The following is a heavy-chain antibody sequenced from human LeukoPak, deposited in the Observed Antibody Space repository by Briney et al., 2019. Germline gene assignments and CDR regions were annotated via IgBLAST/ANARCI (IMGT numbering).Heavy chain of an antibody. D-gene: IGHD3-16*01. V-gene: IGHV4-31*03. CDR3: ARGPTYYFDY. CDR1: GGSISSGGYY. Sequence: SETLSLTCTVSGGSISSGGYYWSWIRQHPGKGLEWIGYIHYSGSTYYNPSLKSRVTISVDTSRNQFSLKLSSVTAADTAVYYCARGPTYYFDYWGQGTLVTVSS. J-gene: IGHJ4*02. CDR2: IHYSGST.